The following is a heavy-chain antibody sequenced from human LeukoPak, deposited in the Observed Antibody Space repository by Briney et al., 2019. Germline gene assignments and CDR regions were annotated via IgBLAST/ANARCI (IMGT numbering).Heavy chain of an antibody. V-gene: IGHV1-2*02. CDR3: ARDRTRTGYSSGWYHDY. CDR2: INPNSGGT. Sequence: ASVKVSCKASGYTFTGYYMHWVRQARGQGLEWMGWINPNSGGTNYAQKFQGRVTMTRDTSISTAYMELSRLRSDDTAVYYCARDRTRTGYSSGWYHDYWGQGTLVTVSS. CDR1: GYTFTGYY. D-gene: IGHD6-19*01. J-gene: IGHJ4*02.